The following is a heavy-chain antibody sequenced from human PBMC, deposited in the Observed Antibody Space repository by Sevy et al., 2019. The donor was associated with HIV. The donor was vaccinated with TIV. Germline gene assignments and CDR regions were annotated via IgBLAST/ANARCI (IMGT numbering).Heavy chain of an antibody. J-gene: IGHJ4*02. CDR3: ARAGGVVVVAATLHPFDY. Sequence: ASVKVSCKASGYTFTSYGISWVRQAPGQGLEWMGWISAYNGNTNYAQKLQGRVTMTTDTSTSTAYMELRSLRSDDTAVYYCARAGGVVVVAATLHPFDYWGQGTLVTVSS. CDR1: GYTFTSYG. D-gene: IGHD2-15*01. V-gene: IGHV1-18*01. CDR2: ISAYNGNT.